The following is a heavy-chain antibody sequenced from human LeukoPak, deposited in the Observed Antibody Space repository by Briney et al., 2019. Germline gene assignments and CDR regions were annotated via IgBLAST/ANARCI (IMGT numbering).Heavy chain of an antibody. CDR1: GFTFSSYG. D-gene: IGHD3-22*01. CDR3: AKDITMIVVAVDS. J-gene: IGHJ5*01. Sequence: PGGSLRLSCAASGFTFSSYGMHWVRQAPGKGLEWVAFIRYDGSNKYYADSVKGRFTISRDNSKNTLYLQMNSLRAEDTAVYYCAKDITMIVVAVDSWGQGTLVTVSS. CDR2: IRYDGSNK. V-gene: IGHV3-30*02.